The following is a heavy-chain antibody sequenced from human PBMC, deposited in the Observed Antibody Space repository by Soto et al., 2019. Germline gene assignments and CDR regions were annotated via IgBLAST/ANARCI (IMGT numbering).Heavy chain of an antibody. CDR1: GFTFSSYG. V-gene: IGHV3-30*18. Sequence: QVQLVESGGGVVQPGRSLRLSCAASGFTFSSYGMHWVRQAPGKGLEWVAVISYDGRNKNYADSVKGRFTISRDNSKNKLYLQMNSLRAEDTAGYYCAKDRGVEVTTRFFDSWGQGTLVTVSS. D-gene: IGHD4-17*01. CDR3: AKDRGVEVTTRFFDS. CDR2: ISYDGRNK. J-gene: IGHJ4*02.